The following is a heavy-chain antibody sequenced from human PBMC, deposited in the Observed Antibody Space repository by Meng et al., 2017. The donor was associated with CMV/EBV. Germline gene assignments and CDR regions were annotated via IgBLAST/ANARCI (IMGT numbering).Heavy chain of an antibody. V-gene: IGHV3-74*01. Sequence: GESLKISCAASGFTFSSYWMHWVRQAPEKGLVWVSRINSDGSSTNYADSVKGRFTISRDNAKNTLYLQMNSLRAEDTAVYYCARRQTSGSYGTFDHWGQGTLVRLL. J-gene: IGHJ4*02. D-gene: IGHD1-26*01. CDR3: ARRQTSGSYGTFDH. CDR1: GFTFSSYW. CDR2: INSDGSST.